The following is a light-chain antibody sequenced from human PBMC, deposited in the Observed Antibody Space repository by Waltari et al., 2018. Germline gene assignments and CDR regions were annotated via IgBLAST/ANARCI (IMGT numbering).Light chain of an antibody. Sequence: DIVMTQSPASLAVSLGGRATINCKSSQSVLYSPNNKNYLAWYQQKPGQPPKLLIRWASTREAGVHDRFSGSGSGTDFTLTISSLQAEDVAVYYCQQYYRSRTFGQGTRVEIK. V-gene: IGKV4-1*01. CDR2: WAS. CDR1: QSVLYSPNNKNY. CDR3: QQYYRSRT. J-gene: IGKJ1*01.